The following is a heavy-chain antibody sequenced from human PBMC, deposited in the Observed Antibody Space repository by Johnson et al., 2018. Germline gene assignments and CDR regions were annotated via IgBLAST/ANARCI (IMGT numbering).Heavy chain of an antibody. D-gene: IGHD3-22*01. V-gene: IGHV3-23*01. J-gene: IGHJ1*01. CDR2: ISGSGGST. Sequence: VQSGGSLRLSCAASGFTFSSYAMSWVRQAPGKGLEWVSAISGSGGSTYFTDSVKGRFTISRDNSKNTLYLQMNSLRAEDTAVYYCARSLGLDSSGYYYGSFQHWGQGTLVTVSS. CDR3: ARSLGLDSSGYYYGSFQH. CDR1: GFTFSSYA.